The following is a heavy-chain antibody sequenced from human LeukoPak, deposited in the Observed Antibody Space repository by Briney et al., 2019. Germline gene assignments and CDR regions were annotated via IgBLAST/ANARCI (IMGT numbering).Heavy chain of an antibody. D-gene: IGHD3-22*01. J-gene: IGHJ4*02. V-gene: IGHV3-33*01. CDR1: GFTFSNYG. CDR2: IWYDGSNK. CDR3: AREVSEGFDF. Sequence: GGSLRLSCAASGFTFSNYGIHWVRQAPGKGLEWVALIWYDGSNKYYADSVKGRFTISRDNSKNSLYLQMNSLRAEDTALYYCAREVSEGFDFWGQGTLVTVSS.